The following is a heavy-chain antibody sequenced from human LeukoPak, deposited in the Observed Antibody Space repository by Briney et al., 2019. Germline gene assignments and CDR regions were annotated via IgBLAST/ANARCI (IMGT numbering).Heavy chain of an antibody. D-gene: IGHD3-22*01. V-gene: IGHV3-23*01. CDR2: ISGSGGST. J-gene: IGHJ4*02. Sequence: SGGSLRLSCAVSGSTFSSYAMTWVRQTPGKGLEWVSGISGSGGSTYYADSVKGRFTISRDNSKNTLYLQMNSLRAEDTAVYYCAKDHRTHYYDSSGYYYESRPGGYFDYWGQGTLVTVSS. CDR3: AKDHRTHYYDSSGYYYESRPGGYFDY. CDR1: GSTFSSYA.